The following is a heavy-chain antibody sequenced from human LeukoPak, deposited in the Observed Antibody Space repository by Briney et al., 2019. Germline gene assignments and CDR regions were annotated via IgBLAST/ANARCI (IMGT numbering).Heavy chain of an antibody. CDR3: AKSATVGIKAPFDC. D-gene: IGHD1-26*01. Sequence: PGGSLRLSCAASGFTFSDYYMSWIRQAPGKGLEWVSYIRSSGGTIYYADSVKGRFTISRDNSKNTLSLQMSSLRAEDTAVYYCAKSATVGIKAPFDCWGQGALVTVSS. J-gene: IGHJ4*02. CDR2: IRSSGGTI. CDR1: GFTFSDYY. V-gene: IGHV3-11*01.